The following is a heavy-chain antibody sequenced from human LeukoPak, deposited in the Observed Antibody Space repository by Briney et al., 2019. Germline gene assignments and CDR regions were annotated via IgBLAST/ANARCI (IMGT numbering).Heavy chain of an antibody. Sequence: ASETLSLTCAVFGGSFNGYYWTWIRQSPGKGLEWIGEIIHDGSTNYNPSLKSRVNMSIDTSKIQFSLSLSSVTAADTAIYYCARGLASGYPPIPFDYWGQETLVTVSS. V-gene: IGHV4-34*12. J-gene: IGHJ4*02. CDR2: IIHDGST. CDR3: ARGLASGYPPIPFDY. D-gene: IGHD3-3*01. CDR1: GGSFNGYY.